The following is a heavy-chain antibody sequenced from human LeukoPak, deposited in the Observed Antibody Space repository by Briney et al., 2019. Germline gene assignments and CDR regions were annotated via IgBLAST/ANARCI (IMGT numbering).Heavy chain of an antibody. CDR1: GFIVSSNY. V-gene: IGHV3-11*04. Sequence: EPGGSLRLSCALSGFIVSSNYMSWVREAPGKGLEWVSYISSSGNTIYYADSVKGRFTISRDNAKNSLYLQMNSLRAEDTAVYYCAELGITMIGGVWGQGTMVTVSS. D-gene: IGHD3-10*02. J-gene: IGHJ3*01. CDR3: AELGITMIGGV. CDR2: ISSSGNTI.